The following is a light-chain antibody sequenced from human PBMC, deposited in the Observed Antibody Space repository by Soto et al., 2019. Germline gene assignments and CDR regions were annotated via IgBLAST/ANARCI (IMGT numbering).Light chain of an antibody. CDR1: SSDVGGYSS. J-gene: IGLJ1*01. CDR2: EVS. Sequence: QSVLTQPASVSGSPGQSITISCTGTSSDVGGYSSVSWYQQHPGKAPKLMIYEVSHRPSGVSNRFSGSKSANTASLTISGLQAEDEADYYCSAYTTSTTYVFGTGTQLTVL. CDR3: SAYTTSTTYV. V-gene: IGLV2-14*01.